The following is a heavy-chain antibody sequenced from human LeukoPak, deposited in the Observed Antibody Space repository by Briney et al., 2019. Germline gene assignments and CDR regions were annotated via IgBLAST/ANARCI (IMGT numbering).Heavy chain of an antibody. CDR2: ITPIFGTA. CDR3: ARDGSPYYYDSSGYYYY. CDR1: GGTFSSYA. V-gene: IGHV1-69*01. D-gene: IGHD3-22*01. J-gene: IGHJ4*02. Sequence: SVKVSCKASGGTFSSYAISWVRQAPGQGLEWMGGITPIFGTANYAQKFQGRVTITADESTSTAYMELSSLRSEDTAVYYCARDGSPYYYDSSGYYYYWGQGTLVTVSS.